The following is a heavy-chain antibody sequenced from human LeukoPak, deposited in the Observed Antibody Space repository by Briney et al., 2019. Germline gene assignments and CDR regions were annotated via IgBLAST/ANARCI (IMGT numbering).Heavy chain of an antibody. V-gene: IGHV3-30*18. CDR3: AKDSGSYGRAYYYYMDV. CDR1: GFTFSSYG. D-gene: IGHD1-26*01. Sequence: PGRSLRLSCAASGFTFSSYGMHWVRQAPGKGLEWVAVISYDGSNKYYADSVKGRFTISRDNSKHTLYLQMNSLRAEDTAVYYCAKDSGSYGRAYYYYMDVWGKGTTVTVSS. J-gene: IGHJ6*03. CDR2: ISYDGSNK.